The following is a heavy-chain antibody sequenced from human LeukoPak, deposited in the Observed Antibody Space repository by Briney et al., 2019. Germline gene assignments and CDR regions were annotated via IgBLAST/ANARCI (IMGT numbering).Heavy chain of an antibody. CDR2: IRGKTDGGTT. D-gene: IGHD6-19*01. CDR1: GFTFINAW. V-gene: IGHV3-15*01. Sequence: KPGGSLRLSCAASGFTFINAWMSWVRQAPGKGLEWVGHIRGKTDGGTTDYAAPVKGRFTISKDDSENTLYLQMNSLKTEDMGVYYCTTDGPPGGWRGGSSDFGGQGTLVTVSS. J-gene: IGHJ4*02. CDR3: TTDGPPGGWRGGSSDF.